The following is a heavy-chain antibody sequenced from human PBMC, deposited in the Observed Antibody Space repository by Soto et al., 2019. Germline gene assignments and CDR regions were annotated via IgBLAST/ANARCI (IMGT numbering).Heavy chain of an antibody. CDR1: GGSISSSSYY. J-gene: IGHJ3*02. Sequence: SETLSLTCTVSGGSISSSSYYWGWIRQPPGKGLEWIGSIYYSGSTYYNPSLKSRVTISVDTSKNQFSLKLSSVTAADTAVYYCAKGGSGSYSNAFDISGQGTMVTVSS. D-gene: IGHD3-10*01. CDR2: IYYSGST. CDR3: AKGGSGSYSNAFDI. V-gene: IGHV4-39*01.